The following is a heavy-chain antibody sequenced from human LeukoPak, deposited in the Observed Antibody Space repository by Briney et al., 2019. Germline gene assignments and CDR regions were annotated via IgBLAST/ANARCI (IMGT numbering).Heavy chain of an antibody. D-gene: IGHD6-19*01. Sequence: ASVKVSCKASGYTFTSYGISWVRQAPGQGLEWMGWISAYNGNTNYAQKLQGRVTMTTDTSTSTAYMELRSLRSNDTSAYYCSRGQWTTKFEYWGQGTLVTVP. CDR3: SRGQWTTKFEY. CDR2: ISAYNGNT. J-gene: IGHJ4*02. V-gene: IGHV1-18*01. CDR1: GYTFTSYG.